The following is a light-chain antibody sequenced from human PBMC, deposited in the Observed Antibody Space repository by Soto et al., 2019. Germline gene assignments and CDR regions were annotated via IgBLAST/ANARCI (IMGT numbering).Light chain of an antibody. CDR2: GNR. Sequence: QSVLTQPPSVSGAPGQRVTIACTGNSSNLGAGYDVHWYQQLPGAAPKLVILGNRNRSSGVPERFSGSKSGTSASLAITGLQTEDEADYYCQAYDYSLTASVFGGGTKLTVL. V-gene: IGLV1-40*01. CDR1: SSNLGAGYD. J-gene: IGLJ3*02. CDR3: QAYDYSLTASV.